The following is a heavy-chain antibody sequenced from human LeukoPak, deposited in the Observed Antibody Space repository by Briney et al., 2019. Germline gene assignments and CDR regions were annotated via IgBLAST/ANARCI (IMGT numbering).Heavy chain of an antibody. Sequence: PSETLSLTCTVSGGSISSSSYYWGWIRQPPGKGLEWIGSIYYSGSTYYNPSLKSRVTVSVDTSKNQFSLKLSSVTAADTAVYYCARAAMITFGGVISGPAPFDYWGQGTLVTVSS. V-gene: IGHV4-39*07. J-gene: IGHJ4*02. CDR2: IYYSGST. CDR3: ARAAMITFGGVISGPAPFDY. CDR1: GGSISSSSYY. D-gene: IGHD3-16*02.